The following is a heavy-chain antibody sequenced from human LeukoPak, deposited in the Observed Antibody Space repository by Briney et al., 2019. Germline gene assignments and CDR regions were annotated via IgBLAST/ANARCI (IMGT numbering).Heavy chain of an antibody. CDR2: ISGSGGST. CDR3: AKDGLYYDILTGYTADYFDY. J-gene: IGHJ4*02. V-gene: IGHV3-23*01. CDR1: GFTFSSYA. D-gene: IGHD3-9*01. Sequence: PGGSLRLSCAASGFTFSSYAVSWVRQAPGKGLEWVSAISGSGGSTYYADSVKGRFTISRDNSKNTLYLQMNSLRAEDTAVYYCAKDGLYYDILTGYTADYFDYWGQRTLVTVSS.